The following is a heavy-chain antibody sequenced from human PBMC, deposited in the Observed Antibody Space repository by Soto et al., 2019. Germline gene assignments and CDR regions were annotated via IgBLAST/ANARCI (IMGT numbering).Heavy chain of an antibody. V-gene: IGHV4-31*03. Sequence: QVQLQESGPGLVKPSQTLSLTCTVSGGSISSGGYYWSWIRQHPGKGLEWIGYIYYSGSTYYNPSLKSRVTISVDTSKNQFSLKLSSVTAADTAVYYCARVYGDYFTVRRYFDLWGRGTLVTVSS. CDR1: GGSISSGGYY. CDR2: IYYSGST. D-gene: IGHD4-17*01. CDR3: ARVYGDYFTVRRYFDL. J-gene: IGHJ2*01.